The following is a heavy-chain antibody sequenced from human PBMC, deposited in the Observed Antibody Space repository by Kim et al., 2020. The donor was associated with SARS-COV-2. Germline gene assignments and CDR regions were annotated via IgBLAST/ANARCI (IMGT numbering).Heavy chain of an antibody. V-gene: IGHV3-30*02. D-gene: IGHD6-13*01. Sequence: DSVKGRFTISRDNSKNTLYLQMNSLRAEDTAVYYCAKGYSSSWLRGGMDVWGQGTTVTVSS. CDR3: AKGYSSSWLRGGMDV. J-gene: IGHJ6*02.